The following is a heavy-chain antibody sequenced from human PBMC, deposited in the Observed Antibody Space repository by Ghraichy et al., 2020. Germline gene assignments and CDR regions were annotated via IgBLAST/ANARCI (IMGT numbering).Heavy chain of an antibody. CDR1: GGSFSGYY. CDR3: ARGYRPIAVAGTGYYFDY. J-gene: IGHJ4*02. D-gene: IGHD6-19*01. CDR2: INHSGST. V-gene: IGHV4-34*01. Sequence: SETLSLTCAVYGGSFSGYYWSWIRQPPGKGLEWIGEINHSGSTNYNPSLKSRVTISVDTSKNQFSLKLSSVTAADTAVYYCARGYRPIAVAGTGYYFDYWGQGTLVTVSS.